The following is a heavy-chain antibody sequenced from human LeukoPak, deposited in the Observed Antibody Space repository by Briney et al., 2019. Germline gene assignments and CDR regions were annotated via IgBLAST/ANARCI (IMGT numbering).Heavy chain of an antibody. CDR1: GFTFSSYS. Sequence: GGSLRLSCAASGFTFSSYSMNWVRQVPGKGLEWVSSISSSSSYIYYADSVKGRFTISKDNAKNSLYLQMNSLRAEDTAVYYCARDPETYNYGYFEYWGQGTLVTVSS. D-gene: IGHD5-18*01. CDR3: ARDPETYNYGYFEY. CDR2: ISSSSSYI. V-gene: IGHV3-21*01. J-gene: IGHJ4*02.